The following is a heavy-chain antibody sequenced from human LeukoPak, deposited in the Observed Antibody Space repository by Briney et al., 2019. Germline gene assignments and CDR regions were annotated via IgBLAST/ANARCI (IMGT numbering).Heavy chain of an antibody. V-gene: IGHV4-31*03. D-gene: IGHD2-2*01. CDR3: ARDGCSGPSCHGNWFDP. CDR2: IHYSGST. J-gene: IGHJ5*02. CDR1: GGSISSGTYF. Sequence: PSETLSLTCTVSGGSISSGTYFWSWIRQHPGKGLEWIGYIHYSGSTYNSPSLKSRVTISVDTSKNQFSLKLSSVTAADTAVYYCARDGCSGPSCHGNWFDPWGQGTLVTVSS.